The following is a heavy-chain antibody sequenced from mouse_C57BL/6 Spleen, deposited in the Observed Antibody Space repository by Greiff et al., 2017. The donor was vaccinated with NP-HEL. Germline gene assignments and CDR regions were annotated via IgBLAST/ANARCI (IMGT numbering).Heavy chain of an antibody. Sequence: EVQLQQSGPELVKPGASVKISCKASGYTFTDYYMNWVKQSHGKSLEWIGDINPNNGGTSYNQKFKGKATLTVDKSSSTAYMELRSLTSEDSAVYYCARGDPGTGYAMDYWGQGTSVTVSS. J-gene: IGHJ4*01. V-gene: IGHV1-26*01. CDR1: GYTFTDYY. CDR3: ARGDPGTGYAMDY. D-gene: IGHD4-1*01. CDR2: INPNNGGT.